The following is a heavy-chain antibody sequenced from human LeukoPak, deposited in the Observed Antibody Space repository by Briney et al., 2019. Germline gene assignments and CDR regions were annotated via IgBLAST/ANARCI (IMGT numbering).Heavy chain of an antibody. J-gene: IGHJ4*02. CDR2: IANSRSYT. CDR3: ARVRAGGYLDY. D-gene: IGHD6-13*01. Sequence: GGSLRLSCAASGFTFSDYYMSWIRQAPGEGLEWVSHIANSRSYTNYADSVKGRFTISRDNAKNSLYLQMNSLRAEDTAVYYCARVRAGGYLDYWGQGTLVTVSS. V-gene: IGHV3-11*05. CDR1: GFTFSDYY.